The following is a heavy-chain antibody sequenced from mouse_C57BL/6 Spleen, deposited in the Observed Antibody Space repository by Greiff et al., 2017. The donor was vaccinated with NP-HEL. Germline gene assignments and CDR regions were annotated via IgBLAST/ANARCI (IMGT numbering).Heavy chain of an antibody. CDR3: ASLYESRYLLVYFDV. CDR1: GFSLTNYG. CDR2: IWSGGST. D-gene: IGHD1-1*01. Sequence: QVQLQQSGPGLVQPSQSLSITCTVSGFSLTNYGVHWVRQSPGKGLEWLGVIWSGGSTDCNAAFMSRLSISKDNSKSQDFFKLNSVQSDDTAIYYCASLYESRYLLVYFDVWGTGTTVTVSS. J-gene: IGHJ1*03. V-gene: IGHV2-2*01.